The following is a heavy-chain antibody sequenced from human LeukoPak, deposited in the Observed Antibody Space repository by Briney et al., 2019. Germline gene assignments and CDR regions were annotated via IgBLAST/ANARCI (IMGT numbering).Heavy chain of an antibody. V-gene: IGHV3-7*01. D-gene: IGHD3-3*01. CDR1: GFTFSSYW. CDR3: ARGGSYYDFWSGYFNWFDP. J-gene: IGHJ5*02. Sequence: GGSLRLSCAASGFTFSSYWMTWVRQAPGKGLEWVANIGEDGSEKYYVDSVKGRFTISRDNAKNSLYLQMNSLRAEDTAVYYCARGGSYYDFWSGYFNWFDPWGQGTLVTVSS. CDR2: IGEDGSEK.